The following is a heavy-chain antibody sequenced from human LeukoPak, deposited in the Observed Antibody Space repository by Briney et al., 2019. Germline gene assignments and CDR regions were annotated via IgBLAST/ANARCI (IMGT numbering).Heavy chain of an antibody. CDR1: GYTFTDYD. V-gene: IGHV1-2*02. CDR3: ARSNYGGQGAGDNWFDP. CDR2: INPNIGDT. Sequence: ASVKVSCKASGYTFTDYDINWVRQAPGQGLEWMGWINPNIGDTNYAQRFQGRVTMTRDTSTSTAYMDLSSLTSDDTAVYFCARSNYGGQGAGDNWFDPWGQGTLVTVSS. J-gene: IGHJ5*02. D-gene: IGHD4/OR15-4a*01.